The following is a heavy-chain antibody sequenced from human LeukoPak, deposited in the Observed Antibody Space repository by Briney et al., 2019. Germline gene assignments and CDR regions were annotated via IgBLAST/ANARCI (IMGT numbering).Heavy chain of an antibody. CDR2: ISSSSGYI. Sequence: GGSLRLSCAASGFTFSSYSMNWVRQAPGKGLEWVSSISSSSGYIYYADSVRGRFTISRDNAKNSLSLQMNSLRAEDTAVYYCARDRLLEDRDYHYYYYMDVWGIGTTVTVSS. CDR1: GFTFSSYS. J-gene: IGHJ6*03. CDR3: ARDRLLEDRDYHYYYYMDV. V-gene: IGHV3-21*01. D-gene: IGHD1-1*01.